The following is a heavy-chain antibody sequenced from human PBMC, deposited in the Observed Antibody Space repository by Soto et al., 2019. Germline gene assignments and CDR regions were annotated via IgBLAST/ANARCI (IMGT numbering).Heavy chain of an antibody. J-gene: IGHJ4*02. CDR2: IYYSGST. D-gene: IGHD2-15*01. Sequence: SVTFTVSGGSIGSGGYYWSWIRQHPGKGLEWIGYIYYSGSTYYNPSLKSRVTISVDTSKNQFSLKLSSVTAADTAVYYCARDRGGNPDYWGQGTLVTVSS. CDR3: ARDRGGNPDY. CDR1: GGSIGSGGYY. V-gene: IGHV4-31*03.